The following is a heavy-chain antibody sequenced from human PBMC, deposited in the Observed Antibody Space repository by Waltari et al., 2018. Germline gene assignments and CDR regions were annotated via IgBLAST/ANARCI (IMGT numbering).Heavy chain of an antibody. J-gene: IGHJ5*02. CDR3: ARHLNAVAGTGGYNWFDP. CDR2: IYYSGST. CDR1: GGSISSSSYY. Sequence: QLQLQESGPGLVKPSETLSLTCTVSGGSISSSSYYWGWIRQPPGKGLEWIGSIYYSGSTYYNPSLKSRVTISVDTSKNQFSLKLSSVTAADTAVYYCARHLNAVAGTGGYNWFDPWGQGTLVTVSS. V-gene: IGHV4-39*01. D-gene: IGHD6-19*01.